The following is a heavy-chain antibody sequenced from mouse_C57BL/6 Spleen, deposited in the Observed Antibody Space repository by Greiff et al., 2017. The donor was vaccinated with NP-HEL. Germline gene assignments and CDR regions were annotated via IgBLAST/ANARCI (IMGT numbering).Heavy chain of an antibody. CDR1: GYTFTSYW. D-gene: IGHD1-1*01. CDR3: ARWSYGSNYWWDFDV. Sequence: QVQLQQPGTELVKPGASVKLSCKASGYTFTSYWMHWVKQRPGQGLEWIGNINPSHGGTNYNEKFKGKATLTVDKSSSTAYMQLSSLRSEDSAGYYCARWSYGSNYWWDFDVWGTGTTVTVSS. V-gene: IGHV1-53*01. J-gene: IGHJ1*03. CDR2: INPSHGGT.